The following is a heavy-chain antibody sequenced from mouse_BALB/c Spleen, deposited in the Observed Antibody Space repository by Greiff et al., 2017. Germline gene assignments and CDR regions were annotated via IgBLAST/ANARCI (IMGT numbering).Heavy chain of an antibody. V-gene: IGHV1-4*02. Sequence: QVQLQQSAAELARPGASVKMSCKASGYTFTSYTMHWVKQRPGQGLEWIGYINPSSGYTEYNQKFKDKTTLTADKSSSTAYMQLSSLTSEDSAVYYGARRMITTATAFAYWGQGTLVTVSA. J-gene: IGHJ3*01. D-gene: IGHD1-2*01. CDR2: INPSSGYT. CDR1: GYTFTSYT. CDR3: ARRMITTATAFAY.